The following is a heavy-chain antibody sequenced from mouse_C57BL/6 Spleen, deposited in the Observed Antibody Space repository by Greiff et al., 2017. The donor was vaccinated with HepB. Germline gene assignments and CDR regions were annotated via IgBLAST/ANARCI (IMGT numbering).Heavy chain of an antibody. CDR1: GFTFSDYG. J-gene: IGHJ2*01. Sequence: EVKVEESGGGLVKPGGSLKLSCAASGFTFSDYGMHWVRQAPEKGLEWVAYISSGSSTIYYADTVKGRFTISRDNAKNTLFLQMTSLRSEDTAMYYCARTTAYYFDYWGQGTTLTVSS. CDR3: ARTTAYYFDY. CDR2: ISSGSSTI. D-gene: IGHD1-2*01. V-gene: IGHV5-17*01.